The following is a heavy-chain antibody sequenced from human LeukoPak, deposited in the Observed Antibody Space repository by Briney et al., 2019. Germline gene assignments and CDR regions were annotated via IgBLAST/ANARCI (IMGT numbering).Heavy chain of an antibody. CDR1: GGSISSSSYY. J-gene: IGHJ4*02. CDR2: IYYSGST. D-gene: IGHD3-16*02. CDR3: ARQLSDYDYVWGSYRPTWWFDY. Sequence: SETLSLTCTVSGGSISSSSYYWGWIRQPPGKGREWIGSIYYSGSTYYNPSLKSRVTISVDTSKNQFSLKLSSVTAADTAVYYCARQLSDYDYVWGSYRPTWWFDYWGQGTLVTVSS. V-gene: IGHV4-39*01.